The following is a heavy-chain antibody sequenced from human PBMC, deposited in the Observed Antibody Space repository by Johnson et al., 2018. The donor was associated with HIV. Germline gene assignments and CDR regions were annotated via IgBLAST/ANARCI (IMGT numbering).Heavy chain of an antibody. D-gene: IGHD6-13*01. CDR2: ISWNSGSI. Sequence: EVQLVESGGGLVQPGRSLRLSCAASGFTFDDYAMHWVRQAPGKGLEWVSGISWNSGSIGYADSVKGRFTISRDNAKNSLYLQMNSLRAEDTALYYCAKDITWAAAGTNAFDIWGQGTMVTVSS. CDR3: AKDITWAAAGTNAFDI. V-gene: IGHV3-9*01. J-gene: IGHJ3*02. CDR1: GFTFDDYA.